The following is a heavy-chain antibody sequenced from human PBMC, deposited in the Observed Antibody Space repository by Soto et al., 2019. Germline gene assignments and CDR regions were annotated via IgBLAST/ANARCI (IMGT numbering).Heavy chain of an antibody. D-gene: IGHD3-10*01. CDR3: ARAAMVRGVPYGMDV. CDR2: INPNSGGT. V-gene: IGHV1-2*04. Sequence: ASVKVSCKASGYTFTGYYMHWVRQAPGQGLEWMEWINPNSGGTNYAQKFQGWVTMTRDTSISTAYMELSRLRSDDTAVYYCARAAMVRGVPYGMDVWGQGTTVTVSS. CDR1: GYTFTGYY. J-gene: IGHJ6*02.